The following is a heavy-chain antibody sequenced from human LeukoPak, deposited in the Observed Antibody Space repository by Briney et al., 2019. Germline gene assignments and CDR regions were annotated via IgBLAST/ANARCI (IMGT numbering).Heavy chain of an antibody. CDR2: IYYSGST. CDR1: GGSISSYY. D-gene: IGHD3-3*01. CDR3: ARFPNYDSWSGYYTGIISDYYYGMDV. Sequence: SETLSLTCTVSGGSISSYYWSWIRQPPGKGLEWIGYIYYSGSTNYNPSLKSRVTISVDTSKNQFSLKLSSVTAADTAVYYCARFPNYDSWSGYYTGIISDYYYGMDVWGQGTTVTVSS. V-gene: IGHV4-59*08. J-gene: IGHJ6*02.